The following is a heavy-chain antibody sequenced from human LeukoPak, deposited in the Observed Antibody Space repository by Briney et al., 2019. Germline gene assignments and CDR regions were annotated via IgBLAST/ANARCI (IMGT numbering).Heavy chain of an antibody. D-gene: IGHD4-17*01. Sequence: GESLKISCKGSGYTFTSHWIGWMRQMPGKGLEWMGIIYPGDSDIRYSPSFQGQVTFSADKSISTAYLQWSSLKASDTAMYYCARRKENTVHDGFDIWGQGTMVTVSS. V-gene: IGHV5-51*01. CDR1: GYTFTSHW. CDR3: ARRKENTVHDGFDI. J-gene: IGHJ3*02. CDR2: IYPGDSDI.